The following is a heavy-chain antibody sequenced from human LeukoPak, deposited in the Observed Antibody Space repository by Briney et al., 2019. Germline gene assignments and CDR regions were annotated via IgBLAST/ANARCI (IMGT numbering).Heavy chain of an antibody. J-gene: IGHJ3*02. Sequence: GGSLRLSCAASGFTFSSYEMNWVRQAPGKGQEWVSYISSSGSTIYYADSVKGRFTISRDNAKNSLYLQMNSLRAEDTAVYYCSRARDAFDISGQGTMVTVSS. CDR1: GFTFSSYE. CDR2: ISSSGSTI. V-gene: IGHV3-48*03. CDR3: SRARDAFDI.